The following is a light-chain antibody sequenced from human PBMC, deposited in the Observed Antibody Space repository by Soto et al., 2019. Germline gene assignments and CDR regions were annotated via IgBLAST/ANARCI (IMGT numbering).Light chain of an antibody. V-gene: IGLV2-11*01. CDR3: CSYAGSDVVI. CDR1: SSDIGTYDF. CDR2: DVS. J-gene: IGLJ2*01. Sequence: QSALTQPRSVSRSPGQSVTISCTGSSSDIGTYDFVSWYQQHPGKAPKLMIYDVSKWPSGVSNRFSGSKSGNTASLTISGLQAEDEADYYCCSYAGSDVVIFGGGTKLTVL.